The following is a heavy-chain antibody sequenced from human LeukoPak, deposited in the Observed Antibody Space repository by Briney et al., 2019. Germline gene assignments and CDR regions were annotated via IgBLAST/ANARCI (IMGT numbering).Heavy chain of an antibody. CDR3: AREYSSSSGRSFDY. CDR2: ISYDGSNK. CDR1: GFTFSSYG. Sequence: GGSLRLSCAASGFTFSSYGMHWVRQAPGKGLEWVAVISYDGSNKYYADSVKGRFTISRDNAKNSLYLQMNGLRAEDTAVYYCAREYSSSSGRSFDYWGQGTLVTVSS. V-gene: IGHV3-30*03. J-gene: IGHJ4*02. D-gene: IGHD6-6*01.